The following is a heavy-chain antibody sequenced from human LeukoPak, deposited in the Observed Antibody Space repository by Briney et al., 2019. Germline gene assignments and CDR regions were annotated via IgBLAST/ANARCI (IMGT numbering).Heavy chain of an antibody. V-gene: IGHV3-7*04. J-gene: IGHJ4*02. CDR3: ARGRYSSGWYGYFDC. Sequence: QHGGSLRLFCAASGFTLSSFWLSWVRQAPGKGLEWVANNNQGGSEEYYVDSVKGRITISKNNAKNSLYQQMNSLRREDTAVYYCARGRYSSGWYGYFDCWGQRTLVTVSS. CDR1: GFTLSSFW. CDR2: NNQGGSEE. D-gene: IGHD6-19*01.